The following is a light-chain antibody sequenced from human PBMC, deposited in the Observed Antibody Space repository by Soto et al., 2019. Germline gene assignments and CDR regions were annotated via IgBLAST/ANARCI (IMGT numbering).Light chain of an antibody. Sequence: DVQVTQSQPSLSASVGDIVTITRRAGQTVTDYLNWYQHKPGKAPKLLIYSASTLQSGVPSRFSGSGSGTDFTLTITSLQPEDYATYFCQNSENYRWTFGQGTKVAIK. CDR1: QTVTDY. CDR2: SAS. CDR3: QNSENYRWT. J-gene: IGKJ1*01. V-gene: IGKV1-39*01.